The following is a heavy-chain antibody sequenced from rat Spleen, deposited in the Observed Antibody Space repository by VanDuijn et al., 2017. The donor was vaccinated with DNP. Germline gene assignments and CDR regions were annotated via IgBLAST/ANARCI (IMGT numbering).Heavy chain of an antibody. D-gene: IGHD1-12*02. CDR3: ARGDYDGSYYAMDA. J-gene: IGHJ4*01. CDR1: GFSLTSYT. CDR2: IWTGVST. Sequence: QVQLKESGPGLVQPSQTLSLTCTVSGFSLTSYTVHWVRQPTGTGLEWMGIIWTGVSTDYNSALKSRLSISRDTTNSKDFLKINSLQTEDIATYYCARGDYDGSYYAMDAWGQGTSVTVSS. V-gene: IGHV2-30*01.